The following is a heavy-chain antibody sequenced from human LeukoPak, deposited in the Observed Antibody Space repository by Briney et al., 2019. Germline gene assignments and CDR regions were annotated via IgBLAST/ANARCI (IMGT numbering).Heavy chain of an antibody. J-gene: IGHJ4*02. Sequence: SETLSLTCTVSGGSISSYYWSWTRQPPGKGLEWIGYIYYSGSTNYNPSLKSRVTISVDTSKNQFSLKLSSVTAADTAVYYCARDHTAMGFDYWGQGTLVTVSS. CDR3: ARDHTAMGFDY. CDR1: GGSISSYY. CDR2: IYYSGST. V-gene: IGHV4-59*01. D-gene: IGHD5-18*01.